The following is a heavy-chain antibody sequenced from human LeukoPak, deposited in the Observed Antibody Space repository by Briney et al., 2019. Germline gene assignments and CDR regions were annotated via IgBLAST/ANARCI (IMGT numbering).Heavy chain of an antibody. CDR1: GYTFTGYY. Sequence: ASVKVSCKASGYTFTGYYMHWVRQAPGQGLEWMGWIYTNSGGTNYAQKFQGRGTMTRDTSISTAYMELSRLRSDDTAVYYCARDGSSGWSYYYYYGMDVWGQGTTVIVSS. V-gene: IGHV1-2*02. CDR3: ARDGSSGWSYYYYYGMDV. J-gene: IGHJ6*02. CDR2: IYTNSGGT. D-gene: IGHD6-19*01.